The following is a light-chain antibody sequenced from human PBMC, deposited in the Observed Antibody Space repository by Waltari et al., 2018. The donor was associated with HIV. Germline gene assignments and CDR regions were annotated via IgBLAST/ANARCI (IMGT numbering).Light chain of an antibody. CDR1: SSDIGYYDS. CDR2: EVN. Sequence: QSALTQPASVSASPVQSITISCTGTSSDIGYYDSVSWYQQHPGKAPKLMIYEVNNRPSGISNRFSGSKSGNTASLTISGLQAEDEADYYCSSHTTSSTLYVFGTGTKVTVL. CDR3: SSHTTSSTLYV. J-gene: IGLJ1*01. V-gene: IGLV2-14*01.